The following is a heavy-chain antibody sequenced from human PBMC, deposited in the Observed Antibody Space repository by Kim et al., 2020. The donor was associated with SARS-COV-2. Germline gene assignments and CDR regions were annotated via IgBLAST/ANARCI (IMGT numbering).Heavy chain of an antibody. CDR1: GFTFSSYT. CDR3: ARGTRHSSWTFDY. D-gene: IGHD6-13*01. CDR2: ISSSGRYI. V-gene: IGHV3-21*01. Sequence: GGSLRLSCAASGFTFSSYTMDWVRQAPGKGLEWVSSISSSGRYIYYADSVKGRFTISRDNAKNSLYLQINSLRAEDTAVYYCARGTRHSSWTFDYWGQGALVTVSS. J-gene: IGHJ4*02.